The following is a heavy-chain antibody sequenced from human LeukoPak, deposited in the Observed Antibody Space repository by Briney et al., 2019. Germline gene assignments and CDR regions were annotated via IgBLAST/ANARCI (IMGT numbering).Heavy chain of an antibody. Sequence: SETLSLTCAVYGGSFSGYYWSWIRQPPGKGLEWIGEINHSGSTNYNPSLKSRVTISVDTSKNQFSLKLSSVSAADTAVYYCAGARFARFDYRGQGTLVTVSS. CDR3: AGARFARFDY. J-gene: IGHJ4*02. V-gene: IGHV4-34*01. D-gene: IGHD3-16*01. CDR1: GGSFSGYY. CDR2: INHSGST.